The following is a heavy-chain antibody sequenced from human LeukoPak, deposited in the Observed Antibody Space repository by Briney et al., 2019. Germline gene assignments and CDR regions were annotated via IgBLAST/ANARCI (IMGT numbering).Heavy chain of an antibody. CDR1: GYTFTSYA. J-gene: IGHJ4*02. CDR2: INAGNGNT. D-gene: IGHD2-21*02. Sequence: GASVKVSCKASGYTFTSYAMHWVRQAPGQRLEWMGWINAGNGNTKYSQKFQGRVTIIRDTSASTAYMELSSLRSEDTAVYYCARDRGDPTDYYFDYWGQGTLVTVSS. V-gene: IGHV1-3*01. CDR3: ARDRGDPTDYYFDY.